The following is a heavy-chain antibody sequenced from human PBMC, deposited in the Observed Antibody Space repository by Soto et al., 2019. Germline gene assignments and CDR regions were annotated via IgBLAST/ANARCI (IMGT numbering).Heavy chain of an antibody. V-gene: IGHV2-5*02. Sequence: QITLKESGPTLVKPTQTLTLTCTFSGFSLTTRGVGVGWIRQPPGKALECLALIYWDDDKRYSPSLQSRLSITKDTSKNPVVLTMTNVDPVDTATYYCAHIPNYSQYDWFDPWGQGTLVSVSS. J-gene: IGHJ5*02. CDR2: IYWDDDK. D-gene: IGHD2-21*01. CDR3: AHIPNYSQYDWFDP. CDR1: GFSLTTRGVG.